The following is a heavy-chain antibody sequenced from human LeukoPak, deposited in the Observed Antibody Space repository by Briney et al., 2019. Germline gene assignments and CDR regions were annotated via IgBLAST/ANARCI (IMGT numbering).Heavy chain of an antibody. CDR3: ARTGQPPKDAFDI. D-gene: IGHD1-14*01. CDR1: GFTFSSYS. CDR2: ISSSSSTI. J-gene: IGHJ3*02. Sequence: GGSLRLSCAASGFTFSSYSMNWVRQAPGKGLEWVSYISSSSSTIYYADSVKGRFTISRDNAKNSLYLQMNSLRAKDTAVYYCARTGQPPKDAFDIWGQGTMVTVSS. V-gene: IGHV3-48*01.